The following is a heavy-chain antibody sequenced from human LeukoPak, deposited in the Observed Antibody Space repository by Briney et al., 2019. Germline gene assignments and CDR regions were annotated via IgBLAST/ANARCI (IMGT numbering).Heavy chain of an antibody. V-gene: IGHV4-34*01. CDR2: ITHSGST. J-gene: IGHJ4*02. CDR1: GGSFSGYY. Sequence: PSETLSLTCAVYGGSFSGYYWSWIRQPPGKGLEWIGEITHSGSTNYNPSLKSRVTISVDTSKNQFSLKLSSVTAADTAVYYCARLIAAAETFDYWGQGTLVTVSS. CDR3: ARLIAAAETFDY. D-gene: IGHD6-13*01.